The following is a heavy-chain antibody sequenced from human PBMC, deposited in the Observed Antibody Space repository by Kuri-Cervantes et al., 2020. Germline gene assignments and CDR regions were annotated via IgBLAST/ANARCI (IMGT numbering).Heavy chain of an antibody. V-gene: IGHV3-21*01. CDR1: GFTFSGYS. CDR2: ISSSSSYI. Sequence: GGSLRLSCAASGFTFSGYSMNWVRQAPGKGLEWVSSISSSSSYIYYADSLKGRFTISRDNAKNSLYLQMNSLRAEDTAVYYCASWGSGSWWGQGTLVTVSS. CDR3: ASWGSGSW. D-gene: IGHD3-10*01. J-gene: IGHJ4*02.